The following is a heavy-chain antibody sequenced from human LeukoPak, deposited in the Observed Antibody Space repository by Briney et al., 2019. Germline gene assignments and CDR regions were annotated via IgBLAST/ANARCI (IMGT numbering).Heavy chain of an antibody. J-gene: IGHJ6*02. V-gene: IGHV1-18*01. Sequence: ASVKVSCKASGYTFTSYGISWVRQAPGQGLEWMGWISAYNGNTNYAQKLQGRVTMTTDTSTSTAYMELRSLRSDDTAVYYCARGRGCSGGSCYHYYYYGMDVWGQGTTVTVSS. CDR3: ARGRGCSGGSCYHYYYYGMDV. D-gene: IGHD2-15*01. CDR1: GYTFTSYG. CDR2: ISAYNGNT.